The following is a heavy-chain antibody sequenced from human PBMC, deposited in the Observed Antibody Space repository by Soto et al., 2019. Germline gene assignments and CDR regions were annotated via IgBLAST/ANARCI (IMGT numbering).Heavy chain of an antibody. D-gene: IGHD3-10*01. CDR1: GGSIKSDY. V-gene: IGHV4-59*01. CDR2: IAYNGVT. Sequence: QVQLQESGPGLVKPSETLSLICSVSGGSIKSDYWGWIRQPPGKGLEWIGYIAYNGVTNYNPSLLSPLTISLDTSRNHFSLRLTSVTAADTAVYYCARDAYSFDSGTTLGSYGIWGQGTLVTVSS. J-gene: IGHJ3*02. CDR3: ARDAYSFDSGTTLGSYGI.